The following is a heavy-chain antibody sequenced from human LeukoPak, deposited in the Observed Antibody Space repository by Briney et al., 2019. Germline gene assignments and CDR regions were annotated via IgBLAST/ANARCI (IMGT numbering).Heavy chain of an antibody. Sequence: GGSLRLSCAASGFTFSNAWMNWVRRAPGKGLEWIAYISSSGSPIYYADSVRGRFTVSRDNARTSLFLHMNSLRAEDTAVYYCAREYDSRARFDSWGQGTLVTVSS. V-gene: IGHV3-48*01. J-gene: IGHJ4*02. CDR2: ISSSGSPI. CDR1: GFTFSNAW. CDR3: AREYDSRARFDS. D-gene: IGHD6-13*01.